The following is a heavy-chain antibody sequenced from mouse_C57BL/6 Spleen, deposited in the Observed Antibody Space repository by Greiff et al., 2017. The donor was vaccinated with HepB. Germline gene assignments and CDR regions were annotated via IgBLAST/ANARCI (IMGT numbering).Heavy chain of an antibody. Sequence: EVKVEESGGGLVKPGGSLKLSCAASGFTFTSYAMSWVRQTPEKRLEWVATISDGGSYTYYPDNVKGRYTISRDNAKNNLYLQMSQLKSEDTAMYYGARGGRDYDCESLAWFAYWGKGTLVTVAA. CDR3: ARGGRDYDCESLAWFAY. CDR1: GFTFTSYA. D-gene: IGHD2-4*01. V-gene: IGHV5-4*03. J-gene: IGHJ3*01. CDR2: ISDGGSYT.